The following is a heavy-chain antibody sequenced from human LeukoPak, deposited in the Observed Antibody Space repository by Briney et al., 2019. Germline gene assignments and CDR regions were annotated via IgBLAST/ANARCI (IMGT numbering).Heavy chain of an antibody. J-gene: IGHJ4*02. CDR2: IHYSGNT. V-gene: IGHV4-59*01. CDR3: ARVGNWNYALVNYYFDY. Sequence: SETLSLTCTVSGGSISSYYWIWMRQPPGKGLEWIGYIHYSGNTNYNHSLKSRVTISVDTSKNQFSLKLTSVTAADTAVYYCARVGNWNYALVNYYFDYWGQGTLVTVSS. D-gene: IGHD1-20*01. CDR1: GGSISSYY.